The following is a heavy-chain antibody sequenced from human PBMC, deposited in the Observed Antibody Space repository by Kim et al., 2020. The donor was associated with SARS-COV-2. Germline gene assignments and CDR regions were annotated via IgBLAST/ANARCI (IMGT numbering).Heavy chain of an antibody. J-gene: IGHJ4*02. CDR1: GFTFSSYS. CDR2: ISSSSSYI. D-gene: IGHD3-22*01. Sequence: GGSLRLSCAASGFTFSSYSMNWVRQAPGKGLEWVSSISSSSSYIYYADSVKGRFTISRDNAKNSLYLQMNSLRAEDTAVYYCARDPWYYYDSSGYSHFDYWGQGTLVPVSS. V-gene: IGHV3-21*01. CDR3: ARDPWYYYDSSGYSHFDY.